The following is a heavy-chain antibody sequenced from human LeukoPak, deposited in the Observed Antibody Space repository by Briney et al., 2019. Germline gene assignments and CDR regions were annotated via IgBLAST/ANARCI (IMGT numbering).Heavy chain of an antibody. D-gene: IGHD4-11*01. Sequence: GGSLTLSCAASGFTFSSYAMSWARQAPGKWLEWVSAISASGGSTYYADSVKGWFTISRDNSKNTRYLQMNSLRAEDTAVYYCAKDRTVTTAVGDYWGQGTLVTVSS. V-gene: IGHV3-23*01. CDR3: AKDRTVTTAVGDY. CDR2: ISASGGST. CDR1: GFTFSSYA. J-gene: IGHJ4*02.